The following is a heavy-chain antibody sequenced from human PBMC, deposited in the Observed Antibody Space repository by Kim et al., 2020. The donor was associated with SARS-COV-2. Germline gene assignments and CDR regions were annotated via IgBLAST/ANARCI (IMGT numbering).Heavy chain of an antibody. CDR2: ISGSGGST. D-gene: IGHD3-3*01. CDR1: GFTFSSYA. V-gene: IGHV3-23*01. J-gene: IGHJ4*02. Sequence: GGSLRLSCAASGFTFSSYAMSWVRQAPGKGLEWVSAISGSGGSTYYADSVKGRFTISRDNSKNTLYLQMNSLRAEDTAVYYCAKHTYDFWSGWWGDYWGQGTLVTVSS. CDR3: AKHTYDFWSGWWGDY.